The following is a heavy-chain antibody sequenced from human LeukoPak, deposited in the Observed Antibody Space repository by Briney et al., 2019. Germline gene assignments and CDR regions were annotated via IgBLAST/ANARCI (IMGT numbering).Heavy chain of an antibody. CDR1: GFTFRDVW. V-gene: IGHV3-15*01. D-gene: IGHD3-22*01. CDR3: STGYDYASHDGY. CDR2: IRVGGAT. Sequence: PGGALRLSCAASGFTFRDVWRNWFRQAPGKGLEGVARIRVGGATDYAEPVKARFTNKRKNSKNTLYLKMNSLKSEDRGVYFYSTGYDYASHDGYWGPGTQVTVSS. J-gene: IGHJ4*02.